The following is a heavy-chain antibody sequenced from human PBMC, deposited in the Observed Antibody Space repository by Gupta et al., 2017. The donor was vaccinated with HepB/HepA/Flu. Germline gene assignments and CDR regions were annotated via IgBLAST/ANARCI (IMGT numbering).Heavy chain of an antibody. J-gene: IGHJ5*02. Sequence: QVQLQESGPGLVKPSETLSLTCTVSGGSISSYYWSWIRQPPGKGLEWIGYIYYSGSTNYNPSLKSRVTISVDTSKNQFSLKLSSVTAADTAVYYCARAVVGWFDPWGQGTLVTGSS. CDR3: ARAVVGWFDP. CDR1: GGSISSYY. CDR2: IYYSGST. D-gene: IGHD2-15*01. V-gene: IGHV4-59*01.